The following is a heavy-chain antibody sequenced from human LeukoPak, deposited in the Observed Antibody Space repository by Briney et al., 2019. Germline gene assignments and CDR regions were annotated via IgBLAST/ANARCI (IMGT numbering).Heavy chain of an antibody. CDR3: ARDCSSTSCYYAFDI. Sequence: SETLSLTCTVSGGSVSSGSYYWSWIRQPPGKGLEWIGYIYYSGSTNYNPSLKSRVTISVDTSKNQFSLKLSSVTAADTAVYYCARDCSSTSCYYAFDIWGQGTMVTVSS. D-gene: IGHD2-2*01. J-gene: IGHJ3*02. CDR1: GGSVSSGSYY. CDR2: IYYSGST. V-gene: IGHV4-61*01.